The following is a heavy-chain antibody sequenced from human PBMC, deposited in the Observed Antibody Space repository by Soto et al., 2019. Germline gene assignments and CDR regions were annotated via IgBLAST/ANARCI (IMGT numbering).Heavy chain of an antibody. CDR1: GGSFSGYY. Sequence: SETLSLTCAVYGGSFSGYYWSWIRQPPGKGLEWIGEINHSGSTNYNPSLKSRVTISVDTSKNQFSLKLSSVTAADTAVYYCARGQRCSSTSCYFRRNWFDPWGQGALVTVSS. D-gene: IGHD2-2*01. CDR2: INHSGST. CDR3: ARGQRCSSTSCYFRRNWFDP. V-gene: IGHV4-34*01. J-gene: IGHJ5*02.